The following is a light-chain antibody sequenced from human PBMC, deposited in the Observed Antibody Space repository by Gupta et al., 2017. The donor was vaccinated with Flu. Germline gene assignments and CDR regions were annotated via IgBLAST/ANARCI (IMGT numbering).Light chain of an antibody. CDR3: CSYAGSSTFVV. Sequence: SGVGSYNLVSWYQQHPGKAPKLMIYEGSKRPSGVSNRFSGSKSGNTASLTISGLQAEDEADYHCCSYAGSSTFVVFGGGTKMTVL. CDR1: SGVGSYNL. J-gene: IGLJ2*01. CDR2: EGS. V-gene: IGLV2-23*03.